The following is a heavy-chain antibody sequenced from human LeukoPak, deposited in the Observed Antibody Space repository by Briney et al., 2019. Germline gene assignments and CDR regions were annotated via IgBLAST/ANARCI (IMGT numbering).Heavy chain of an antibody. J-gene: IGHJ4*02. Sequence: ASVKVSCKASGYTFTSYDINWVRQATGQGLEWMGWMNPNSGNTGYAQKFQGRVTMTTDTSTSTAYMELRSLRSDDTAVYYCARDVLVGTTPFDYWGQGTLVTVSS. D-gene: IGHD1-26*01. CDR1: GYTFTSYD. CDR3: ARDVLVGTTPFDY. CDR2: MNPNSGNT. V-gene: IGHV1-8*01.